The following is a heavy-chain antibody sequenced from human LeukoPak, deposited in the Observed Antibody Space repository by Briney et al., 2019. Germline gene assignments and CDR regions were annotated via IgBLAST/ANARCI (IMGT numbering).Heavy chain of an antibody. CDR1: GGSISSSSYY. CDR2: IYYSGST. V-gene: IGHV4-39*07. D-gene: IGHD4-17*01. Sequence: SETLSLTCTVSGGSISSSSYYWGWIRQPPGKGLEWIGSIYYSGSTYYNPSLKSRVTISVDTSKNQFSLKLSSVTAADTAVYYCARYSMTTVPSRWGQGTLVTVSS. CDR3: ARYSMTTVPSR. J-gene: IGHJ4*02.